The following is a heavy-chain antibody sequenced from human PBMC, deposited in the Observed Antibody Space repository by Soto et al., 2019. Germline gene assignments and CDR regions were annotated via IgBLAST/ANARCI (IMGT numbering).Heavy chain of an antibody. CDR3: ASWGGGQKQQPPKYYYGMDV. Sequence: GESLKISCKGSGYSFTSYWIGWVRQMPGKGLELMGIIYPGDSDTRYSPSFQGQVTISADKSISTAYLQWSSLKASDTAMYYCASWGGGQKQQPPKYYYGMDVWGQGTTVTVPS. CDR1: GYSFTSYW. CDR2: IYPGDSDT. D-gene: IGHD6-13*01. J-gene: IGHJ6*02. V-gene: IGHV5-51*01.